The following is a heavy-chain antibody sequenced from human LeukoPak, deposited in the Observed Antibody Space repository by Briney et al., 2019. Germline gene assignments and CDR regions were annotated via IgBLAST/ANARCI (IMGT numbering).Heavy chain of an antibody. CDR3: ARIRDGYNDAYDI. D-gene: IGHD5-24*01. CDR2: MNPNSGNT. Sequence: ASVKVSCKASGYTFTSYDINWVRQATGQGLEWMGWMNPNSGNTGYAQNFQGRVTMTRDTSTSTVYMELSSLRSEDTAIYYCARIRDGYNDAYDIWGQGTVVTVPS. CDR1: GYTFTSYD. V-gene: IGHV1-8*01. J-gene: IGHJ3*02.